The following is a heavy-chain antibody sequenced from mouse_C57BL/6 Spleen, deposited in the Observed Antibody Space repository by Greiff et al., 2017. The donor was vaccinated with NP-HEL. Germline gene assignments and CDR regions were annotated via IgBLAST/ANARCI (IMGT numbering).Heavy chain of an antibody. D-gene: IGHD3-1*01. J-gene: IGHJ3*01. V-gene: IGHV5-17*01. CDR2: ISSGSSTI. Sequence: EVQVVESGGGLVKPGGSLKLSCAASGFTFSDYGMHWVRQAPEKGLEWVAYISSGSSTIYYADTVKGRFTISRDNAKNTLFLQMTSLGAEDTAMYYCARGDSAWFAYWGQGTLVTVSA. CDR1: GFTFSDYG. CDR3: ARGDSAWFAY.